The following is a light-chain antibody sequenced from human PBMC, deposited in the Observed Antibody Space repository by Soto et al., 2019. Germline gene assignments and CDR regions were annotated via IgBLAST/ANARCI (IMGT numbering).Light chain of an antibody. Sequence: QSVLTQSPSASASLGASVKLTCTLSSGHSSYDIAWHQQQPGKGPHFLMKVYSDGSHTKGYGIPDRFSGSSSGTERYLTISSLQSEDEADYYCQTWGTGPWVFGGGTKVTVL. CDR3: QTWGTGPWV. CDR1: SGHSSYD. J-gene: IGLJ3*02. CDR2: VYSDGSH. V-gene: IGLV4-69*01.